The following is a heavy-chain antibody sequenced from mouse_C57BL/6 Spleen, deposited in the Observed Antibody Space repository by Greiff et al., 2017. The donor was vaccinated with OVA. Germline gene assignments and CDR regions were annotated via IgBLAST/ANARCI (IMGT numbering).Heavy chain of an antibody. CDR3: ARFQDDYDDGYYFDY. V-gene: IGHV5-16*01. J-gene: IGHJ2*01. CDR2: INYDGSST. Sequence: EVKLMESEGGLVQPGSSMKLSCTASGFTFSDYYMAWVRQVPEKGLEWVANINYDGSSTYYLDSLKSRFIISRDNAKNILYLQMSSLKSEDTATYYCARFQDDYDDGYYFDYWGQGTTLTVSS. D-gene: IGHD2-4*01. CDR1: GFTFSDYY.